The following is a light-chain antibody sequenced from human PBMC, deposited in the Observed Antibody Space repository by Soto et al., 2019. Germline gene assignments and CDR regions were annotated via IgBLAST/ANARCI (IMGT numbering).Light chain of an antibody. Sequence: ETVLTQSPGTLSLSPGERATLSCRASQTVNGNSLGWYQQKPGQAPRLLIYDTSIRATGIPGWFSGSGSGTDFTLTISRLEPEDFAVYYCQQCGSLPGTFGQGTRLDIK. V-gene: IGKV3-20*01. CDR3: QQCGSLPGT. J-gene: IGKJ1*01. CDR2: DTS. CDR1: QTVNGNS.